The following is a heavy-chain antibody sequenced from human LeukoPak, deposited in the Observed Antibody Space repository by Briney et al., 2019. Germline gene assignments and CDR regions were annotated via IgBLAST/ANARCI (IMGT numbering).Heavy chain of an antibody. D-gene: IGHD4-11*01. CDR1: GFTFSSYW. CDR2: FKTNSGQV. CDR3: ARSVPDYTRFDY. Sequence: PGGSLRLSCAASGFTFSSYWMNWARQAPGKGLEWVSTFKTNSGQVYYAESVRGRFTISRDNSKNTVYLQMSSLRAEDTALYYCARSVPDYTRFDYWGQGALVTVSP. V-gene: IGHV3-23*01. J-gene: IGHJ4*02.